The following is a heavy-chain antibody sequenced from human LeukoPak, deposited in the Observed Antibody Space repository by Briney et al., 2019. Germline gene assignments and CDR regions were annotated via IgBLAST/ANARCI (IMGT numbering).Heavy chain of an antibody. J-gene: IGHJ2*01. CDR3: ARHSLIVLGYFDL. Sequence: PSETLSLTCTVSGGSISSYYWSWIRQPPGKGLEWIGYIYYSGSTNYNPSLKGRVTISVDTSKNQFSLKLSSVTAADTAVYYCARHSLIVLGYFDLWGRGTLVTVSS. V-gene: IGHV4-59*08. D-gene: IGHD3-3*01. CDR1: GGSISSYY. CDR2: IYYSGST.